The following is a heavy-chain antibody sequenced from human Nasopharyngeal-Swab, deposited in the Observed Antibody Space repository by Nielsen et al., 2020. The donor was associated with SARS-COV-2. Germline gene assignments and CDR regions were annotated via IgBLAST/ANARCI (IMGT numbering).Heavy chain of an antibody. CDR2: IYYSGST. J-gene: IGHJ4*02. Sequence: SDTLSLTFTVSGGPISSYYWSWIRQPPGKGLDWIGYIYYSGSTNSNPSLKSRVTISVDTSQNKLSLKLSSVTAADTAVYYCARGWERSADYFDYWGQGTLVTVSS. D-gene: IGHD1-26*01. CDR1: GGPISSYY. V-gene: IGHV4-59*01. CDR3: ARGWERSADYFDY.